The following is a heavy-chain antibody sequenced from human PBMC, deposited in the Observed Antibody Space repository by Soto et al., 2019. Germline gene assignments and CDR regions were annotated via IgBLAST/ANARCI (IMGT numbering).Heavy chain of an antibody. CDR1: EFTFTNYY. V-gene: IGHV3-7*01. D-gene: IGHD4-17*01. J-gene: IGHJ4*02. Sequence: DVHLVESGGGLVQPGGSLRLSCAASEFTFTNYYMAWVRQAPGKGLEWVANIRQDGGELYYVDSVKGRFTISRDNAKNSLYLQMNSLRAEDTAVYYCASAHDYGPHFDYWGQGILVTVSS. CDR2: IRQDGGEL. CDR3: ASAHDYGPHFDY.